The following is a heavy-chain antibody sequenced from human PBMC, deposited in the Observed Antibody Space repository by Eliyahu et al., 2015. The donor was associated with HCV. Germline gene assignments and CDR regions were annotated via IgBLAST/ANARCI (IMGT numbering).Heavy chain of an antibody. J-gene: IGHJ2*01. D-gene: IGHD6-19*01. Sequence: QQQLQESGPGVVKPSETLSLTCTLSGDPITSTSYWWAWIRQPPGKGLGWIGGLFLDGATHYNSALQSRVTISIDTPKNQFSLRVSSLTAADTALYYCARLGGAVAVQYWNFGLWGRGALVSVSS. CDR3: ARLGGAVAVQYWNFGL. V-gene: IGHV4-39*01. CDR1: GDPITSTSYW. CDR2: LFLDGAT.